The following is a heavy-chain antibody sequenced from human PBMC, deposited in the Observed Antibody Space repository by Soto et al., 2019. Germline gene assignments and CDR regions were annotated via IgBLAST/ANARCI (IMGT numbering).Heavy chain of an antibody. CDR1: GCTFTSYG. Sequence: AAVKDSCQASGCTFTSYGISCVRQSPGQGLAWMVCISAYNGNTKYAQDLQGRVTMTTDTSTITAYMELRSLRSDDKAVYYFARFGGRSYNQSYFYYGMDVWGKGTTLTVSS. D-gene: IGHD3-16*01. CDR3: ARFGGRSYNQSYFYYGMDV. V-gene: IGHV1-18*01. J-gene: IGHJ6*04. CDR2: ISAYNGNT.